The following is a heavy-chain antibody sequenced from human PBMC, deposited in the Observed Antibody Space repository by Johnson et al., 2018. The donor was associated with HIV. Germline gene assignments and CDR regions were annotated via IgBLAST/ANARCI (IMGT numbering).Heavy chain of an antibody. D-gene: IGHD6-13*01. CDR2: ISSSGTAI. CDR1: GFTFSDYY. Sequence: QVQLMESGGGLAKPGGSLRLSCAASGFTFSDYYMSWIRQAPGKGLEWISYISSSGTAIYYADSVKGRFTISRDNAKNSLYLQMNSLRAEDTAVYYCARDRGGVAAAKGDHDAFDIWGQGTMVTVSS. V-gene: IGHV3-11*04. CDR3: ARDRGGVAAAKGDHDAFDI. J-gene: IGHJ3*02.